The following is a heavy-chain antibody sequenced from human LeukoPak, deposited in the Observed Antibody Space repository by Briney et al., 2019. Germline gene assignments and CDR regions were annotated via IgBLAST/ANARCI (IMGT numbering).Heavy chain of an antibody. D-gene: IGHD6-19*01. CDR1: GFTFSSYA. Sequence: GGSLRLSCAASGFTFSSYAMSWVRQTPGKGLDWVSTIRGNGDTTYYADSVKGRFTISRDNSKNTLYLQMNSLRAEDTAVYYCARGYSSGLHFDYWGQGTLVTVSS. J-gene: IGHJ4*02. V-gene: IGHV3-23*01. CDR2: IRGNGDTT. CDR3: ARGYSSGLHFDY.